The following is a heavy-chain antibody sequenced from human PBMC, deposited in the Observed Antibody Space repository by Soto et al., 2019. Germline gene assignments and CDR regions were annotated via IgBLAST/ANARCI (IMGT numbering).Heavy chain of an antibody. CDR1: GYTFTSYA. V-gene: IGHV1-3*01. Sequence: GASVKVSCKASGYTFTSYAMHWVRQAPGQRLEWMGWINAGNGNTKYSQKFQGRVTITRDTSASTAYMELSSLRSEDTAVYYCARVIAAAGNGLFDPSGQGTLVIVSS. CDR3: ARVIAAAGNGLFDP. D-gene: IGHD6-13*01. J-gene: IGHJ5*02. CDR2: INAGNGNT.